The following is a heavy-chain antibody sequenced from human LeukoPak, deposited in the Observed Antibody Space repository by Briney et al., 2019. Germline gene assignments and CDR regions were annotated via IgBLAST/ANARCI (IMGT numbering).Heavy chain of an antibody. CDR3: AREVLGGAYPRGRRDSSRAHAFDI. Sequence: SVKVSCKASGGTFSSYAISWVRQAPGQGLEWMGGIIPIFGTANYAQKFQGRVTITADESTSTAYMELSSLRSEDTAVYYCAREVLGGAYPRGRRDSSRAHAFDIWGQGTMVTVSS. CDR2: IIPIFGTA. D-gene: IGHD3-22*01. CDR1: GGTFSSYA. J-gene: IGHJ3*02. V-gene: IGHV1-69*13.